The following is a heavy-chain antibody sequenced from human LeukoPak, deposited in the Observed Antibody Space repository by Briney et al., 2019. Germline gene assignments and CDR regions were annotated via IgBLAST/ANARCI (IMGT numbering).Heavy chain of an antibody. CDR3: ARKNFWSGNDAFDI. V-gene: IGHV4-4*07. J-gene: IGHJ3*02. CDR1: GGSISSYY. CDR2: IYTSGST. D-gene: IGHD3-3*01. Sequence: SETLSLTCTVSGGSISSYYWSWIRQPAGKGLEWIGRIYTSGSTNYNPSLKSRVTMSVDTSENQFSLKLSSVTAADTAVYYCARKNFWSGNDAFDIWGQGTMVTVSS.